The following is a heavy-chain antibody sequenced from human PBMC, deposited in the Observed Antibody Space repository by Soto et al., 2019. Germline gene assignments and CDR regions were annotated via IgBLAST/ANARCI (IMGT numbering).Heavy chain of an antibody. CDR1: GFTFSNYW. CDR2: IKEDGSEK. CDR3: SRDVVVGAKALNY. J-gene: IGHJ4*02. Sequence: GGSLRLSCAASGFTFSNYWMTWVRQAPGKGLECVANIKEDGSEKHYVDSVKGRFTISRDNAKNSLYLQMNSLRVEDTAVYFCSRDVVVGAKALNYWGQGALVTVSS. D-gene: IGHD2-15*01. V-gene: IGHV3-7*01.